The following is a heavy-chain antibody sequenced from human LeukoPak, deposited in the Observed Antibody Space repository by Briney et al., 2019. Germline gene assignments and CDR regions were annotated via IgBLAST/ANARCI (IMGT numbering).Heavy chain of an antibody. D-gene: IGHD6-13*01. CDR1: GGSISSYY. J-gene: IGHJ4*02. CDR2: IYTSGST. V-gene: IGHV4-4*08. Sequence: SETLSLTCTVSGGSISSYYWSWIRQPPGKGLEWIGYIYTSGSTNYNPSLKSRVTMSVDTSKNQFSLKLSSVTAADTAVYYCARDVGQQLAAFDYWGQGTLVTVSS. CDR3: ARDVGQQLAAFDY.